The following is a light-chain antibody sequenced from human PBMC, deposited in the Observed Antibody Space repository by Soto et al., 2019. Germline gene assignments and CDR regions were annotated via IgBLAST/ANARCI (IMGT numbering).Light chain of an antibody. J-gene: IGKJ1*01. CDR1: QSISSW. CDR2: KAS. V-gene: IGKV1-5*03. CDR3: QHYNSYLEA. Sequence: MTQSPAPLSASVGDGVTITCRASQSISSWLAWYQQKPGKAPKLLIYKASSLERGVPSRFSGSASGTECTLTISSLQPDDFATYYCQHYNSYLEAFGQGTKVDIK.